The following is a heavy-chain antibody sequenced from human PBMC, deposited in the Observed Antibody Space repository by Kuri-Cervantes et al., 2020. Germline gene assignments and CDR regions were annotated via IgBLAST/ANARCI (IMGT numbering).Heavy chain of an antibody. CDR3: ARDLYNWNDWGCFDP. D-gene: IGHD1-20*01. J-gene: IGHJ5*02. V-gene: IGHV1-18*04. CDR2: ISAYNGNT. Sequence: ASVKVSCKASGYTFTNYYTHWMRQAPGQGLEWMGWISAYNGNTNYAQKLQGRVTMTTDTSTSTAYMELRSLRSDDTAVYYCARDLYNWNDWGCFDPWGQGTMVTVSS. CDR1: GYTFTNYY.